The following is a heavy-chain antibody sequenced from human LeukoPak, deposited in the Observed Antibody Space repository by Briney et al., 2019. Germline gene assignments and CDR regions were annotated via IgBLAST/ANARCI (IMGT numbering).Heavy chain of an antibody. V-gene: IGHV3-53*01. CDR3: AKDGFYCSSTNCYLDY. J-gene: IGHJ4*02. D-gene: IGHD2-2*01. CDR2: IYSDNT. Sequence: PGGSLRLSCTVSGFTVSSNSMSWVRQAPGKGLEWVSFIYSDNTHYSDSVKGRFTISRDNSKNTLYLQMNSLRAEDTAVYYCAKDGFYCSSTNCYLDYWGQGTLVTVSS. CDR1: GFTVSSNS.